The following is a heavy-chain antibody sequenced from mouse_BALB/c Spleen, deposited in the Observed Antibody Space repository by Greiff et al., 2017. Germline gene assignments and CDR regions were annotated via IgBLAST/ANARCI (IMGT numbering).Heavy chain of an antibody. CDR2: ISYSGST. CDR3: ARSGYYGSSYLFAY. V-gene: IGHV3-8*02. Sequence: EVMLVESGPSLVKPSQTLSLTCSVTGDSITSGYWNWIRKFPGNKLEYMGYISYSGSTYYNPSLKSRISITRDTSKNQYYLQLNSVTTEDTATYYCARSGYYGSSYLFAYWGQGTLVTVSA. CDR1: GDSITSGY. J-gene: IGHJ3*01. D-gene: IGHD1-1*01.